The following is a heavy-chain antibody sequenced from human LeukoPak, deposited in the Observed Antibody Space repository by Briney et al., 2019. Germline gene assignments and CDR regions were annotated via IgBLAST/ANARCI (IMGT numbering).Heavy chain of an antibody. CDR1: GFTFSSYD. V-gene: IGHV3-13*01. CDR3: ARGPLGYGYGLALPKNYYIDY. CDR2: VGTAGYT. D-gene: IGHD5-18*01. Sequence: GGSLRLSCAASGFTFSSYDMPWVRQATAKGLDWVSAVGTAGYTYYPGSVKARFTISSENAKNSLYLQMNSLRAGDTAVYSSARGPLGYGYGLALPKNYYIDYWGQGTMVTVSS. J-gene: IGHJ4*02.